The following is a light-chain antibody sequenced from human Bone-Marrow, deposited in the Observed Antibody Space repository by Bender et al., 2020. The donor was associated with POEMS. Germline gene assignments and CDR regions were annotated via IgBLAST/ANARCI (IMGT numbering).Light chain of an antibody. CDR2: DVT. V-gene: IGLV2-11*01. CDR3: CLFAGNYVL. Sequence: QSALTQPRSVSGSPGQSVTISCSGTSSDIGSYNYVSWYQQYPNKAPTLMIYDVTTPRSGDPDRCSGSKSGNSASLTISGLQAEDEADYYCCLFAGNYVLFGGGTKLTVL. J-gene: IGLJ2*01. CDR1: SSDIGSYNY.